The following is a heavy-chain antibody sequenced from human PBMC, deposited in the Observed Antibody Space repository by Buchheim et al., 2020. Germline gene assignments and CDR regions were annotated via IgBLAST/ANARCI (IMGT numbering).Heavy chain of an antibody. J-gene: IGHJ4*02. CDR1: GFSISSYW. Sequence: EVQLVESGGGLVQPGGSLRLSCVASGFSISSYWMHWVRHAPGKGLEWISHVNNDGSSTSYADSVKGRFTIYRDKTQNTLHLQLSSLRAEDTAVYYCTRGPTGKFDYWGQGTL. CDR3: TRGPTGKFDY. CDR2: VNNDGSST. V-gene: IGHV3-74*01.